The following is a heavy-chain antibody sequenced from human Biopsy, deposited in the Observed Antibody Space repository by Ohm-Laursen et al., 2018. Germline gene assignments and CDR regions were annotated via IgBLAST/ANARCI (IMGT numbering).Heavy chain of an antibody. V-gene: IGHV4-59*07. CDR1: GESMGTYY. CDR3: ARVRGGFLEWFDY. J-gene: IGHJ5*01. CDR2: IYYSGTT. Sequence: SDTLSLTCAVSGESMGTYYWSWIRQPPGKVMEWIASIYYSGTTHKNPSLKSRVTISVDTSQGLLSLDLSSVTAADAAVYYCARVRGGFLEWFDYWGQGTLVIVSS. D-gene: IGHD3-3*01.